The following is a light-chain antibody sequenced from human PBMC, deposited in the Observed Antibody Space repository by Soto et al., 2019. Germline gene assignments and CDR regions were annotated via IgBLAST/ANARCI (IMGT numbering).Light chain of an antibody. CDR3: QQRSNWPRTGT. V-gene: IGKV3-11*01. Sequence: EIVLTQSPATLSLSPGERATLSCRASQSVSSYLDWYQQKPGQAPRLLIYDASNRATGIPARFSGSGSVTDLTLTIRSLNPEDFAVYYCQQRSNWPRTGTLGQGPKVEIK. CDR1: QSVSSY. J-gene: IGKJ1*01. CDR2: DAS.